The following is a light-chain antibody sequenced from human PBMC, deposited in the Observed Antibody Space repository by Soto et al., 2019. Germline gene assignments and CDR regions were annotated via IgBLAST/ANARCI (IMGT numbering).Light chain of an antibody. J-gene: IGKJ5*01. CDR3: QQYGSSPPIT. V-gene: IGKV3-20*01. CDR2: GAS. Sequence: EIVLTQSPGTVSLSPGERATLSCRASQSVSSSYLAWYQQKPGQAPRLLIYGASSRATGIPDRFSGSGSGTDLTLTISRLEPEDFAVYYCQQYGSSPPITFGQGTRLEIK. CDR1: QSVSSSY.